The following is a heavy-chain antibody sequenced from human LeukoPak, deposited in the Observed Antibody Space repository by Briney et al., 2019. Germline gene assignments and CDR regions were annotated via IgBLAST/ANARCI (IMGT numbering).Heavy chain of an antibody. CDR3: AKGSIAAAGGFDY. CDR2: ISWNSGSI. D-gene: IGHD6-13*01. Sequence: GGSLRLSCAASGFTFDGYAMHWVRQAPGKGLEWVSGISWNSGSIGYADSVKGRFTISRDNAKNSLYLQMNSLRAEDTALYYCAKGSIAAAGGFDYWGQGTLVTVSS. J-gene: IGHJ4*02. CDR1: GFTFDGYA. V-gene: IGHV3-9*01.